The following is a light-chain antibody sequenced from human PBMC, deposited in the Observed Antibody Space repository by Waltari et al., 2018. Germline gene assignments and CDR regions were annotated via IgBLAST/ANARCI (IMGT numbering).Light chain of an antibody. CDR1: QNIDNY. CDR2: SAS. CDR3: QQSYNAPAT. V-gene: IGKV1-39*01. Sequence: DIQMTQSPSSLSASVGDRVTIACRASQNIDNYLNWYQQKPGEAPRLLIYSASSPQSGVPSRLTGSGSETDFALTIRGLQPEDSAIYYCQQSYNAPATFGQGTRVQVK. J-gene: IGKJ1*01.